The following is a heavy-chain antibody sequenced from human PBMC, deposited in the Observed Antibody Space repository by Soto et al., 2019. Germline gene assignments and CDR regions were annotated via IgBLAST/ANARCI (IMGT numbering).Heavy chain of an antibody. V-gene: IGHV3-33*01. CDR2: IWYDGSNK. CDR3: ARDSRDGYNFYYFDY. Sequence: ESGGGVVQPGRSLRLSCAAPGFTFSSYGMHWVRQAPGKGLEWVAVIWYDGSNKYYADSVKGRFTISRDNSKNTLYLQMNSLRAEDTAVYYCARDSRDGYNFYYFDYWGQGTLVTVSS. CDR1: GFTFSSYG. J-gene: IGHJ4*02. D-gene: IGHD5-12*01.